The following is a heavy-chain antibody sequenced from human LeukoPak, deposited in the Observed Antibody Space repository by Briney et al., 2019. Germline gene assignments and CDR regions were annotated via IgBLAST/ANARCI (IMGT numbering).Heavy chain of an antibody. CDR1: GGSISSYY. CDR2: IYTSGST. D-gene: IGHD3-3*01. J-gene: IGHJ4*02. Sequence: SETLSLTCTVSGGSISSYYWSWIRQPPGKGLEWIGYIYTSGSTNYNPSLKSRVTISVDTSKNQFSLKLSSVTAADTAVYYCARHSTSYDFWSGYGFDYWGQGTLATVSS. V-gene: IGHV4-4*09. CDR3: ARHSTSYDFWSGYGFDY.